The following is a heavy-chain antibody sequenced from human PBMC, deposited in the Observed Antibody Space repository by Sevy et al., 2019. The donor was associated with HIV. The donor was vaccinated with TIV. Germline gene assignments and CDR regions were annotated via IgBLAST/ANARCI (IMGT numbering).Heavy chain of an antibody. CDR2: ISYDGTNK. V-gene: IGHV3-30-3*01. D-gene: IGHD3-22*01. Sequence: GGSLRLSCAASGFTFSYYAMHWVRQAPGKGLEWVAVISYDGTNKQYAESVKRRFTISRDNSKNTLYLQMNSLRAEDTAVYYCARDRGYYDSSGFYSRYYFDYWGQGTLVTVSS. CDR1: GFTFSYYA. CDR3: ARDRGYYDSSGFYSRYYFDY. J-gene: IGHJ4*02.